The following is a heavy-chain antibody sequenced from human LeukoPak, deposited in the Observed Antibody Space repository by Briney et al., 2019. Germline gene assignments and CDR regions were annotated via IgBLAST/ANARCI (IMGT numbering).Heavy chain of an antibody. V-gene: IGHV3-21*01. CDR1: GFTFSSYS. Sequence: GGSLRLSCAASGFTFSSYSMNWVRQAPGKGLEWVSSISSSSSYIYYADSVKGRFTISRDNAKNSLYLQMNSLRAEDTAVYYCASGMIYGDSNWFDPWGQGTLVTVSS. J-gene: IGHJ5*02. D-gene: IGHD3/OR15-3a*01. CDR3: ASGMIYGDSNWFDP. CDR2: ISSSSSYI.